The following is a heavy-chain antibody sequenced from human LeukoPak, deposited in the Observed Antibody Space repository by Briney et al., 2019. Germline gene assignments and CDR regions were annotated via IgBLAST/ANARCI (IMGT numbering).Heavy chain of an antibody. Sequence: PSETLFLTRAVSGYSISSGYYWGWIRQPPGKGLEWIGSIYHSGSTYYNPSLKSRVTISVDTSKNQFSLKLSSVTAADTAVYYCASARYDILTGYWFDPWGPGTLVTVSS. D-gene: IGHD3-9*01. CDR2: IYHSGST. CDR3: ASARYDILTGYWFDP. V-gene: IGHV4-38-2*01. J-gene: IGHJ5*02. CDR1: GYSISSGYY.